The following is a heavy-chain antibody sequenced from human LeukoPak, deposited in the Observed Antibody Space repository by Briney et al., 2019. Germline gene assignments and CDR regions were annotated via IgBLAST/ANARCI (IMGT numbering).Heavy chain of an antibody. CDR2: ISSRSSCI. CDR1: GFTFSNYS. Sequence: PGGSLRLSCSAPGFTFSNYSMNWARQAPGKGLEWVSSISSRSSCIYYADSVKGRFTISRDNAKNSLYLQMNSLRAEDTAVYYCARGGYGYNFFDYWGQGTLVTVSS. J-gene: IGHJ4*02. D-gene: IGHD5-24*01. V-gene: IGHV3-21*01. CDR3: ARGGYGYNFFDY.